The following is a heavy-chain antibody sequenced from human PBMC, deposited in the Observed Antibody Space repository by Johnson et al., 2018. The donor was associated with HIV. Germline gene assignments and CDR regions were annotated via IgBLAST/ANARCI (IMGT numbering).Heavy chain of an antibody. V-gene: IGHV3-66*02. Sequence: VQLVESGGGLVQPGGSPRLSCAASQFTFSTYYMNCVRQAPGNGLELVGQVNPNGGSTYYADSVKGRFTISRDNSKNTLYLQMNSLRAEETAGYYCARGRKDIEVADGLDNDAFDMWGQGTLVTVSS. CDR1: QFTFSTYY. D-gene: IGHD2-2*01. CDR3: ARGRKDIEVADGLDNDAFDM. J-gene: IGHJ3*02. CDR2: NPNGGST.